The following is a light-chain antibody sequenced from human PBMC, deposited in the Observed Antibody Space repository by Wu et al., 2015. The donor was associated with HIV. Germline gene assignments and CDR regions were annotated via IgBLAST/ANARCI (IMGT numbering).Light chain of an antibody. CDR1: QYINDNY. V-gene: IGKV3-20*01. CDR2: EGY. J-gene: IGKJ5*01. Sequence: TQLPPLLSMSVGETATLSCRTSQYINDNYVAWYQQKFGQPPRLLIHEGYKRAAGVPERFDASGSGTGFTLTIDRLEPEDFAVYFCQQYRDSPTTFGQGTRLENK. CDR3: QQYRDSPTT.